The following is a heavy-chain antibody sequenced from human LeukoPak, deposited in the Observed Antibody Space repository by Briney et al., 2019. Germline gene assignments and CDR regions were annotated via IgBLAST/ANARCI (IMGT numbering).Heavy chain of an antibody. CDR2: INTNTGNP. D-gene: IGHD4-17*01. CDR3: ARSNNDGDYLGVGFDP. V-gene: IGHV7-4-1*02. Sequence: EASVKVSCKASGFTFTSSAVQWVRQARGQRLEWMGWINTNTGNPTYAQGFTGRFVFSLDTSVSTAYLQISSLQAEDTAVYYCARSNNDGDYLGVGFDPWGQGTPVTVSS. J-gene: IGHJ5*02. CDR1: GFTFTSSA.